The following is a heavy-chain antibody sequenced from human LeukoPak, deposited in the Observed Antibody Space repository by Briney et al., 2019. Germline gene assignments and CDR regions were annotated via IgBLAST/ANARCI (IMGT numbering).Heavy chain of an antibody. J-gene: IGHJ5*02. CDR2: IYSGVST. CDR1: GFTVSSNY. CDR3: ARGAVDDILTGYYNDFLFDP. D-gene: IGHD3-9*01. Sequence: PGGSLRLSCAVSGFTVSSNYMSWVRQAPGKGLEGVSVIYSGVSTYYADSVKGRFTISRDNSKNTLYLQMNSLRAEDTAVYYCARGAVDDILTGYYNDFLFDPWGQGTLVTVSS. V-gene: IGHV3-53*01.